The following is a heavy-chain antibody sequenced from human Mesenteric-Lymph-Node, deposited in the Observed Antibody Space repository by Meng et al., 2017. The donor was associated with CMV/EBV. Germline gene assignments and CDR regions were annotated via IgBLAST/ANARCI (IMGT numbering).Heavy chain of an antibody. CDR2: ISSTSSTT. CDR1: GLIFSSYE. J-gene: IGHJ4*02. Sequence: GGSLRLSCAASGLIFSSYEMNWVRQAPGKGLEWVSYISSTSSTTHYADSMKGRFTISRDNAKNSLYLQMNSLRGEDTAVYYCARNPPGKGFIDYWGQGTLVTVSS. D-gene: IGHD1-1*01. V-gene: IGHV3-48*03. CDR3: ARNPPGKGFIDY.